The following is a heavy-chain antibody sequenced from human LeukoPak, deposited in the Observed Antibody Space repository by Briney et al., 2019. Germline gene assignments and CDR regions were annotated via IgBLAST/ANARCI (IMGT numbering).Heavy chain of an antibody. J-gene: IGHJ3*02. CDR3: ARDLEPDSSGYHDAFDI. CDR1: GYTFTSYG. D-gene: IGHD3-22*01. V-gene: IGHV1-18*01. Sequence: AGQSLKISCKGSGYTFTSYGISWVRQAPGQGLAWMGWISAYNGNTNYAQKLQGRVTMTTDTSTSTAYMELRSLRSDDTAVYYCARDLEPDSSGYHDAFDIWGQGTMVTVSS. CDR2: ISAYNGNT.